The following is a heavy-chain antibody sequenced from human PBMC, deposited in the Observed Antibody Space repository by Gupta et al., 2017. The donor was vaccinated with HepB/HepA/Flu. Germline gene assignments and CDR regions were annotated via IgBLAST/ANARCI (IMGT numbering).Heavy chain of an antibody. V-gene: IGHV3-48*03. CDR1: GFTFSSYD. Sequence: EVQLVDSGGGLVQPGGSLRLSCAASGFTFSSYDMNWVRQAPGKGLEVVSYISSSGSTIYYADSVKGRCTSSRDNAKNSLDLQRNRLRAEDTAVYYCARDRRITMVRGGTPGYGMDVGGQGTTVTVSS. CDR3: ARDRRITMVRGGTPGYGMDV. J-gene: IGHJ6*02. D-gene: IGHD3-10*01. CDR2: ISSSGSTI.